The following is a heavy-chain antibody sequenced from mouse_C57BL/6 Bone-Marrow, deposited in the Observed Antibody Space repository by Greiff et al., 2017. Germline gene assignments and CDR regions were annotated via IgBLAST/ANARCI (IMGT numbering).Heavy chain of an antibody. V-gene: IGHV5-16*01. D-gene: IGHD2-1*01. Sequence: EVKLVESEGGLVQPGSSMKLSCTASGFTFSDYYMAWVRQVPEKGLEWVANINYDGSSTYYLDSLKSRFIISIDNAKNILYLQMSSLKSEDTATYYCARGGNYYYAMDYWGQGTSVTVSS. CDR2: INYDGSST. J-gene: IGHJ4*01. CDR1: GFTFSDYY. CDR3: ARGGNYYYAMDY.